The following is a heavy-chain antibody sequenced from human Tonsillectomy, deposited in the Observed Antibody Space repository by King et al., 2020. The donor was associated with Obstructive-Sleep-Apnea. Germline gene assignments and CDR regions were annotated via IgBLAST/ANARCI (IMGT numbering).Heavy chain of an antibody. CDR3: ARDSSYTATFDY. D-gene: IGHD5-18*01. CDR1: GFTFSSYS. V-gene: IGHV3-21*01. Sequence: VQLVESGGGLVKPGGSLRLSCAASGFTFSSYSMNWVCQAPGKGLEWVSSISSRSSYIYYADSVKGRFTITRDNAKNSLYLQMNSLRAEDTAVYYCARDSSYTATFDYWGQGTLVTVSS. CDR2: ISSRSSYI. J-gene: IGHJ4*02.